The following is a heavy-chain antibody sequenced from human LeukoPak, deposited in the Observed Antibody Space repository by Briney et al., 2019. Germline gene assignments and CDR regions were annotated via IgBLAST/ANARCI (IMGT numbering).Heavy chain of an antibody. CDR3: ASGYNSDS. CDR2: IKEDGSEK. CDR1: GFTFNKYW. D-gene: IGHD1-20*01. V-gene: IGHV3-7*01. Sequence: GGSLRLSCAASGFTFNKYWMTCVRQAPGKGLEWVANIKEDGSEKNYVVSVKGRFTISRDNAKNSLYLQINSLRVEDTAVYYCASGYNSDSWGQGTLVIVSS. J-gene: IGHJ4*02.